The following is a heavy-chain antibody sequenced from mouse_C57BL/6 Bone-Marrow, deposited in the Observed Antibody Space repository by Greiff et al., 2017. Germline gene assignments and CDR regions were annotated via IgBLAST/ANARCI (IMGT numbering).Heavy chain of an antibody. D-gene: IGHD1-1*01. V-gene: IGHV7-3*01. CDR2: IRNKANGYTT. CDR1: GFTFTDYY. Sequence: EVQLQESGGGLVQPGGSLSLSCAASGFTFTDYYMSWVRQPPGKALEWLGFIRNKANGYTTEYSASVKGRFTISRDNSQSILYLQMNALRAEDSATYYCASLYYGSSYDHFDYWGQGTTLPVSS. CDR3: ASLYYGSSYDHFDY. J-gene: IGHJ2*01.